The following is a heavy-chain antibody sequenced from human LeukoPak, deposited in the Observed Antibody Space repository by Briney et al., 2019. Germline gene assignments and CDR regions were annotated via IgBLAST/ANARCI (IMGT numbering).Heavy chain of an antibody. Sequence: PSETLSLTCAVYGGSFSGYYWSWIRQPPGKGLEWIGEINHSGSTNYNPSLKSRVTISVDTSKNQFSLKLSSVTAADTAVYYCAREPYGSGINNWFDPWGQGTLVTVSS. D-gene: IGHD3-10*01. V-gene: IGHV4-34*01. CDR2: INHSGST. CDR1: GGSFSGYY. CDR3: AREPYGSGINNWFDP. J-gene: IGHJ5*02.